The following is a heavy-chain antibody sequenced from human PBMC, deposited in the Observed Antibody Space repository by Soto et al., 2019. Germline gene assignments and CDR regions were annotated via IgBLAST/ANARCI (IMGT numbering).Heavy chain of an antibody. CDR1: GFTFSSYA. CDR2: ISYDGSNK. V-gene: IGHV3-30-3*01. CDR3: ARERGVKVDFDWFGYYYGMDG. Sequence: GSLRLSCAASGFTFSSYAMHWVRQAPGKGLEWVAVISYDGSNKYYADSVKGRFTISRDNSKNTLYLQMNSLRAEDTAVYYCARERGVKVDFDWFGYYYGMDGWGQGTTVTVSS. D-gene: IGHD3-9*01. J-gene: IGHJ6*02.